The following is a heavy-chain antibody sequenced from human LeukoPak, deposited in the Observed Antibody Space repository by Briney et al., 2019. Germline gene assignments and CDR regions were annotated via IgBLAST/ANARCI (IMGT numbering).Heavy chain of an antibody. CDR3: ARDQGAFFDY. J-gene: IGHJ4*02. V-gene: IGHV4-59*01. CDR1: GGSISSYY. Sequence: PSQTLSLTCTVSGGSISSYYWSWIRQPPGKGLEWIGYIYYSGSTNYNPSLKSRVTISVDTSKNQFSLKLSSVTAADTAVYYCARDQGAFFDYWGQGTLVTVSS. CDR2: IYYSGST. D-gene: IGHD1-26*01.